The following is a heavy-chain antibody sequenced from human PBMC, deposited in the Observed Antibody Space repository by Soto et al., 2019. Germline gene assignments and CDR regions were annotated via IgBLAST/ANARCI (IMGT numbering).Heavy chain of an antibody. J-gene: IGHJ4*02. D-gene: IGHD1-26*01. CDR2: ISSSSSYI. V-gene: IGHV3-21*01. CDR3: ARVALWAIEVGATLTFDY. CDR1: GFTFSSYS. Sequence: GGSLRLSCAASGFTFSSYSMNWVRQAPGKGLEWVSSISSSSSYIYYADSVKGRFTISRDNAKNSLYLQMNSLRAEDTAVYYCARVALWAIEVGATLTFDYWGQGTLVTVFS.